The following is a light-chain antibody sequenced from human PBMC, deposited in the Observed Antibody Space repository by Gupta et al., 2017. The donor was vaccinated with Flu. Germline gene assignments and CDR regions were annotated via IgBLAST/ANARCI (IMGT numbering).Light chain of an antibody. V-gene: IGKV4-1*01. CDR2: WAS. Sequence: DIVMTQSPDSLAVSLGERATINCKSSQSVLYSSNNKNYLAWYQQKPGQPPKLLIYWASNREYGVPDRFSGSGSGTDFTLTISSRQAEDVAVYYCQQDYSVKAFGQGTKVEIK. J-gene: IGKJ1*01. CDR1: QSVLYSSNNKNY. CDR3: QQDYSVKA.